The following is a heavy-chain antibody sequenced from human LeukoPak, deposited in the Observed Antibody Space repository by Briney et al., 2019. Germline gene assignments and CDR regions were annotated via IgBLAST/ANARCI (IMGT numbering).Heavy chain of an antibody. J-gene: IGHJ4*02. CDR1: GGSIGSYH. V-gene: IGHV4-59*01. CDR3: VASYGGYVLDY. Sequence: SETLSLTCSVSGGSIGSYHWNWIRQPSGKGLEWIGTVFNNGGTKHNPSLKSRVAISVDTSKNQFALKLSSVTAADTAVYYCVASYGGYVLDYWGQGALVIVSS. D-gene: IGHD5-12*01. CDR2: VFNNGGT.